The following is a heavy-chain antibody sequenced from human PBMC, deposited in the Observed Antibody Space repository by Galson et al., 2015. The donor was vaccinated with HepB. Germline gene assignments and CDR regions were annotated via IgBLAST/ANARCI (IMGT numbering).Heavy chain of an antibody. CDR1: GDTFNKSS. V-gene: IGHV1-69*13. D-gene: IGHD5-12*01. Sequence: SVKVSCKASGDTFNKSSISWVRQAPGQGLESMGGIIPMSGPTHHAPQFRGRVTITADESSAPVNMDLTSLGSEDTAVYYCAGHASRSWFAIWWDSWGQGTLVTVSA. CDR3: AGHASRSWFAIWWDS. J-gene: IGHJ4*02. CDR2: IIPMSGPT.